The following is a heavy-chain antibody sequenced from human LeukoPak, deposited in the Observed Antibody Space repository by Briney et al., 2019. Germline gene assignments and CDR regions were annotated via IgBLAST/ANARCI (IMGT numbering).Heavy chain of an antibody. CDR3: ARRGRSSGWHDYFDY. D-gene: IGHD6-19*01. CDR1: GDSISSFH. Sequence: PSETLSLTCTVSGDSISSFHWSWIRQPAGKGLEWIGRIYTSGSTNYNPSLKSRVTMSVDTSKNQFSLKLSSVTAADTAVYYCARRGRSSGWHDYFDYWGQGTLVTVSS. V-gene: IGHV4-4*07. J-gene: IGHJ4*02. CDR2: IYTSGST.